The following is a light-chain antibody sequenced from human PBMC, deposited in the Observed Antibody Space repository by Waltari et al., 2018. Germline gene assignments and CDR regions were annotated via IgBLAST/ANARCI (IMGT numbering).Light chain of an antibody. CDR2: DAS. CDR3: QQYDNPPIT. Sequence: DIQITPSPSPLSASVGDRVTITCQASQDISNYLNWYQQKPGKAPKLLIYDASNLETGVPSRFSGSGSGTDFTFTISSLQPEDIATYYCQQYDNPPITFGQGTRLEIK. V-gene: IGKV1-33*01. CDR1: QDISNY. J-gene: IGKJ5*01.